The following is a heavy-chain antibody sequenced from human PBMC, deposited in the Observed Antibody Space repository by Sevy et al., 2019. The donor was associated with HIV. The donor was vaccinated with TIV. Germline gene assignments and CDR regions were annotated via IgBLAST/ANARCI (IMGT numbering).Heavy chain of an antibody. J-gene: IGHJ4*02. CDR3: SRDWKNRGLSARLDY. CDR2: IKSKTDGGTT. D-gene: IGHD3-10*01. Sequence: GGSLRLSCAASGFTFSNAWMSWVRQAPGKGLEWVGRIKSKTDGGTTDYAAPVKGRITISRDDSKNTLYLEMNSLKTEDTAIYYCSRDWKNRGLSARLDYWGQGTLVTVSS. CDR1: GFTFSNAW. V-gene: IGHV3-15*01.